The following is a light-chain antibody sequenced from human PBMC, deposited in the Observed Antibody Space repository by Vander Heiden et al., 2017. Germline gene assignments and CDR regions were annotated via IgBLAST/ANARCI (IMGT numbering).Light chain of an antibody. CDR2: AES. CDR1: QRIGTS. J-gene: IGKJ2*01. V-gene: IGKV1-39*01. CDR3: QQTYNST. Sequence: DIPMTQSPSSLSASVGDRVTITFPASQRIGTSINWYQQQPGKAPKLQVVAESTLQGGVPSRCSGSVSETDFIISISGLQHEDSATYYYQQTYNSTFGQGTKVEIK.